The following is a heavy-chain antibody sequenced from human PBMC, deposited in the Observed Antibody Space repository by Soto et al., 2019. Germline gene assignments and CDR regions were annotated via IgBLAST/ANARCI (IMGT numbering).Heavy chain of an antibody. V-gene: IGHV3-23*01. CDR3: AKGRIAVAASSFYYYYGMDV. D-gene: IGHD6-19*01. J-gene: IGHJ6*02. CDR1: GFTFSSYA. Sequence: GGSLRLSCAASGFTFSSYAMSWVRQAPGKGLEWVSAISGSGGSTYYADSVKGRFTISRDNSKNTLYLQMNSLRAEDTAVYYCAKGRIAVAASSFYYYYGMDVWGQGTMVTVSS. CDR2: ISGSGGST.